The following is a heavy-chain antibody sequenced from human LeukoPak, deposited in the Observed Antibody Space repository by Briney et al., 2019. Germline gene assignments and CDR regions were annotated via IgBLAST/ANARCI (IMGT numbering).Heavy chain of an antibody. J-gene: IGHJ4*02. CDR3: ASSPRDREYYYDSSGYYAFDY. CDR2: IYYSGST. V-gene: IGHV4-31*03. D-gene: IGHD3-22*01. CDR1: GGSISSGGYY. Sequence: PSETLSLTCTVSGGSISSGGYYWSWIRQHPGKGLEWIGYIYYSGSTYYNPSLKSRVTISVDTSKNQFSLKLNSVTAADTAVYYCASSPRDREYYYDSSGYYAFDYWGQGILVTVSS.